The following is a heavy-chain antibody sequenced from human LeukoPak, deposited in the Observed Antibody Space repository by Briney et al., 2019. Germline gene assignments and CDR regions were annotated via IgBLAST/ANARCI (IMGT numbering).Heavy chain of an antibody. V-gene: IGHV4-59*08. CDR3: ARRVAVTARYYFDF. Sequence: SETLSLTCTVSGGSIGTYYWSWIRQPPGRGLEGVGYVYYNANTNYTPTLKRRVTISVDTSKNQFSLKLNSVTAADTAVYFCARRVAVTARYYFDFWGQGTLVTVSS. CDR2: VYYNANT. D-gene: IGHD6-19*01. J-gene: IGHJ4*02. CDR1: GGSIGTYY.